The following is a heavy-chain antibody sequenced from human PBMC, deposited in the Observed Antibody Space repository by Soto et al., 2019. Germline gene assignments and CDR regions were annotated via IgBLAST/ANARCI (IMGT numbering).Heavy chain of an antibody. CDR3: VRTARQGAVAPHWFDR. CDR2: IYYIGST. D-gene: IGHD2-21*02. J-gene: IGHJ5*02. V-gene: IGHV4-61*01. Sequence: SETLSLTCTVSGDSVNNDNYYWSWIRQPPGKGLEWIGYIYYIGSTNYNPSLESRVTISLDTAKNQFSLKLTSVTAAETAVYYCVRTARQGAVAPHWFDRWGQGTQVTVSS. CDR1: GDSVNNDNYY.